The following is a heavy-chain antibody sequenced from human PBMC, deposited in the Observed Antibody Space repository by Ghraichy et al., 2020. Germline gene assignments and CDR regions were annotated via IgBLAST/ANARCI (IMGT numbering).Heavy chain of an antibody. V-gene: IGHV3-43*01. CDR1: GFTFDDYT. CDR2: ISWDGGTT. J-gene: IGHJ4*02. Sequence: GESLTISCAASGFTFDDYTMHWVRQGPGKGLEWVSLISWDGGTTFYTDSVKGRFTISRDNSKNSLYLQMNSLRTDDTALYYCAKVADYGDYLGGFGYWGQGTLVTVSS. D-gene: IGHD4-17*01. CDR3: AKVADYGDYLGGFGY.